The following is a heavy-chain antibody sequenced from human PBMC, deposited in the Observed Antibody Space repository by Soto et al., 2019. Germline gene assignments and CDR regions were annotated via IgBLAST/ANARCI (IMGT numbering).Heavy chain of an antibody. J-gene: IGHJ3*02. D-gene: IGHD3-22*01. V-gene: IGHV4-31*03. CDR2: IYYSGST. CDR3: AGTGPYYYDSSGYAFDI. CDR1: GGSISSGGYY. Sequence: SETLSLSCTVSGGSISSGGYYWSWIRQHPGKGLEWIGYIYYSGSTYYNPSLKSRVTISVDTSKTQFSLKLSSVTAADTAVYYCAGTGPYYYDSSGYAFDIWGQGTMVTVSS.